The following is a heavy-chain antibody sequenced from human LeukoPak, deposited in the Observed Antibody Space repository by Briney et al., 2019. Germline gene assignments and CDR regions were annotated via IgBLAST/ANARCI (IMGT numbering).Heavy chain of an antibody. V-gene: IGHV3-74*01. J-gene: IGHJ5*02. CDR2: INSDGGGA. Sequence: GGSLRLSCAASGFTFSSYAMSWVRQAPGKGLVWISRINSDGGGAIYADSVKGRFTVSRDNAKNTLYLQMNSLGAEDTAVYYCARDVPHNWFDTWGQGTLVTVSS. CDR3: ARDVPHNWFDT. CDR1: GFTFSSYA.